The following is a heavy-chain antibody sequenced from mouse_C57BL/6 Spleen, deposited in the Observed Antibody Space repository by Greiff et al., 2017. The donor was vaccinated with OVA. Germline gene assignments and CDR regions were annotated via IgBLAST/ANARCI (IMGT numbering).Heavy chain of an antibody. CDR2: ISSGSSTI. CDR1: GFTFSDYG. CDR3: ARQGGSSYGPYFDV. V-gene: IGHV5-17*01. Sequence: EVMLVESGGGLVKPGGSLKLSCAASGFTFSDYGMHWVRQAPEKGLEWVAYISSGSSTIYYADTVKGRFTISRDNAKNTLFLQMTSLRSEDTAMYYCARQGGSSYGPYFDVWGTGTTVTVSS. D-gene: IGHD1-1*01. J-gene: IGHJ1*03.